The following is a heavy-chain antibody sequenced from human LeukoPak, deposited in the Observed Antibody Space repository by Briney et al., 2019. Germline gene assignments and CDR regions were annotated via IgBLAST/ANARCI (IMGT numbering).Heavy chain of an antibody. CDR1: GGSFSGYY. Sequence: SETLSLTCAVYGGSFSGYYWSWIRQPPGKGLEWIGEINHSGSTNYNPSLKSRVTISVDTSKNQFSLKLSSVTAADTAVYYCARDPSGIAAAGGYWGQGTPVTVSS. CDR3: ARDPSGIAAAGGY. J-gene: IGHJ4*02. V-gene: IGHV4-34*01. CDR2: INHSGST. D-gene: IGHD6-13*01.